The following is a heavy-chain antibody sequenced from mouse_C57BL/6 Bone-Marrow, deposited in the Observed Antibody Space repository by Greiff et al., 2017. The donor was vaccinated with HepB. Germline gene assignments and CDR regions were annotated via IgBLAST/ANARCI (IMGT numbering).Heavy chain of an antibody. CDR1: GFNIKDYY. Sequence: VHVKQSGAELVKPGASVKLSCTASGFNIKDYYMHWVKQRTEQGLEWIGRIDPEDGETKYAPKFQGKATITADTSSNTAYLQLSSLTSEDTAVYYCAFLTLHWYFDVWGTGTTVTVSS. CDR3: AFLTLHWYFDV. J-gene: IGHJ1*03. CDR2: IDPEDGET. V-gene: IGHV14-2*01.